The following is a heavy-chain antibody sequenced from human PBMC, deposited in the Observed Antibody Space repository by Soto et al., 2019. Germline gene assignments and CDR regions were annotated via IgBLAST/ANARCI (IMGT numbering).Heavy chain of an antibody. CDR2: MNPNSGNT. Sequence: ASVKVSCKASGYTFTNYDINWVRQATGQGLEYLGWMNPNSGNTGYVQKFQGRVTMTRNTSISTAYMELSSLRSEDTAVYYCAIGIKYGDYSRWFDLWGQGTLVTVSS. J-gene: IGHJ5*02. D-gene: IGHD4-17*01. V-gene: IGHV1-8*01. CDR3: AIGIKYGDYSRWFDL. CDR1: GYTFTNYD.